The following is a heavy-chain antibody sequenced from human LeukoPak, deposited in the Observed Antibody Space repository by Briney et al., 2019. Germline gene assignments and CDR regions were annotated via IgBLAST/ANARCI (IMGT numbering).Heavy chain of an antibody. J-gene: IGHJ4*02. Sequence: SQTLSLTCAVSGGSISSGGYSWSWIRQPPGKGLEWIGYIYHSGSTYYNPSLKSRVTISVDRSKNQFSLSLSSVTAADTAVYYCARISGSYSSYWGQGTLVTVSS. D-gene: IGHD1-26*01. CDR1: GGSISSGGYS. CDR3: ARISGSYSSY. CDR2: IYHSGST. V-gene: IGHV4-30-2*01.